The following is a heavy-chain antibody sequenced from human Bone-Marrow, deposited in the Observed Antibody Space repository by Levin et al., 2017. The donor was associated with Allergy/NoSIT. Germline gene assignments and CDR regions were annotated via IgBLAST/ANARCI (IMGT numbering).Heavy chain of an antibody. CDR3: ARGGEVPSQYYLDY. J-gene: IGHJ4*02. Sequence: SSETLSLTCAVNGESFSGYFWTWIRQSPGRGLEWIGQINFNGITTYNPSLKSRVILSVDPTKKQFSLKLNYLTAADTAVYFCARGGEVPSQYYLDYWGQGTLVTVS. CDR1: GESFSGYF. D-gene: IGHD1-1*01. V-gene: IGHV4-34*01. CDR2: INFNGIT.